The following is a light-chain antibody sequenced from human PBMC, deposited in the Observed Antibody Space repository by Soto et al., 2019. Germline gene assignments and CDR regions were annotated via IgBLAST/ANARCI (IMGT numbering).Light chain of an antibody. J-gene: IGKJ2*01. CDR3: QQYNSFPYT. CDR1: QSLSSW. Sequence: DIQMTQSPSTLSASVGDRVTITCRASQSLSSWLAWYQQKPGKAPNLLIYKASSLESGGPSRFSGSGSGTEFTLTISSLQPDDFATYYCQQYNSFPYTFGQGTKLEIK. CDR2: KAS. V-gene: IGKV1-5*03.